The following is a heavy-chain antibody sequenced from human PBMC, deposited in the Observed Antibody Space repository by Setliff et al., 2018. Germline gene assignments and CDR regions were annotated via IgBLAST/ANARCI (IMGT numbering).Heavy chain of an antibody. J-gene: IGHJ6*03. CDR3: ARLALTGYDSSGYYYALDYYYYMDV. D-gene: IGHD3-22*01. Sequence: GGSLRLSCTASRFTCAVYGGSFSGYSWSWIRQPPGKGLEWISYISTSSSTIYYADSVKGRFTISRDNANHTLYLQMNSLRADDTAVYYCARLALTGYDSSGYYYALDYYYYMDVWGKGTTVTVSS. CDR1: RFTCAVYGGSFSGYS. CDR2: ISTSSSTI. V-gene: IGHV3-11*04.